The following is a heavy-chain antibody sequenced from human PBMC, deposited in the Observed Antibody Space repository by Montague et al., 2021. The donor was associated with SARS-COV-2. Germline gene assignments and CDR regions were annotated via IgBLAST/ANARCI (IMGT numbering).Heavy chain of an antibody. V-gene: IGHV3-33*01. J-gene: IGHJ4*02. CDR1: GFTFSSYG. D-gene: IGHD3-16*01. CDR2: IWYDGSNK. CDR3: ARVLSVWGSYGVDY. Sequence: SLRLSCAASGFTFSSYGMHWVRQAPGKGLEWVAVIWYDGSNKYYADSVKGRFTIFRDNSKNTLYLQMNSLRAEDTAVYYCARVLSVWGSYGVDYWGQGTLVTVSS.